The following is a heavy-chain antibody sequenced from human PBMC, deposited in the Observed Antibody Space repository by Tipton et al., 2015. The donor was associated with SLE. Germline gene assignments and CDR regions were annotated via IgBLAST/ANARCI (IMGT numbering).Heavy chain of an antibody. D-gene: IGHD3-10*01. V-gene: IGHV3-43D*04. CDR1: GFIFDDFA. CDR3: AKDRDYGSGSYYSGDGMDG. J-gene: IGHJ6*02. CDR2: INNDGSST. Sequence: SLRLSCVASGFIFDDFAMHWVRQTPGKGLEWVSLINNDGSSTYYADSVKGRFTISRDSSKNSLYLQMKSLRPEDTALYYCAKDRDYGSGSYYSGDGMDGWGQGTTVTVSS.